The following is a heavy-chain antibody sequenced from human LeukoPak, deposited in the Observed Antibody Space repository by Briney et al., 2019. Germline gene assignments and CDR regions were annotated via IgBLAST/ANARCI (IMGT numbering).Heavy chain of an antibody. CDR3: ARDRRYSCGWADAFDI. Sequence: ASVKVSCKASGYTFTSYGISWVQQAPGQGLEWMGWISAYNGNTNYAQKLQGRVTMTTDTSTSTAYMELRSLRSDDTAVYYCARDRRYSCGWADAFDIWGQGTMVTVSS. J-gene: IGHJ3*02. V-gene: IGHV1-18*01. CDR2: ISAYNGNT. D-gene: IGHD6-19*01. CDR1: GYTFTSYG.